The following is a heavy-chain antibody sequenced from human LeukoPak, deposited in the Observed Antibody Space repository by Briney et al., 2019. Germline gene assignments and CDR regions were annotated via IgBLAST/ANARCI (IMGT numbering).Heavy chain of an antibody. CDR2: INPNSGGT. CDR1: GYTFTGYY. V-gene: IGHV1-2*02. D-gene: IGHD2-8*01. Sequence: GASVKVCCKASGYTFTGYYMHWVRQAPGQGLEWMGWINPNSGGTNYAQKFQGRVTMTRDTSISTAYMELSRLRSDDTAVYYCAQAVSRRYCTNGVCYWFDPWGQGTLVTVSS. J-gene: IGHJ5*02. CDR3: AQAVSRRYCTNGVCYWFDP.